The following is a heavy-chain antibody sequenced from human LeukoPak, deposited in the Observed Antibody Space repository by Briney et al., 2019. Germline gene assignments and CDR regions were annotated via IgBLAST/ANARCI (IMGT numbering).Heavy chain of an antibody. Sequence: GASVKVSCKASGYTFTGYYMHWVRQAPGQGLEWMGWINPNSGGTNYAQKFQGRVTMTRDTSISTAYMELSRLRSDDTAVYYCARGSISWYLSPYYFDYWGQGTLVTISS. CDR3: ARGSISWYLSPYYFDY. V-gene: IGHV1-2*02. J-gene: IGHJ4*02. CDR1: GYTFTGYY. D-gene: IGHD6-13*01. CDR2: INPNSGGT.